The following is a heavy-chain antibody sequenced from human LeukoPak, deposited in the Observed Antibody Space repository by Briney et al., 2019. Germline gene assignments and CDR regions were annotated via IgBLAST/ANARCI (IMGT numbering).Heavy chain of an antibody. Sequence: PGGSLRLSCAASGFTFSDYYMSWIRQAPGKGLEWVSYISSSGSTIYYADSVKGRFTISRDNSKNTLYLQMSSLRAEDTAVYYCAKLDYYGNYWGQGTLVTVSS. V-gene: IGHV3-11*01. J-gene: IGHJ4*02. CDR1: GFTFSDYY. D-gene: IGHD3-10*01. CDR3: AKLDYYGNY. CDR2: ISSSGSTI.